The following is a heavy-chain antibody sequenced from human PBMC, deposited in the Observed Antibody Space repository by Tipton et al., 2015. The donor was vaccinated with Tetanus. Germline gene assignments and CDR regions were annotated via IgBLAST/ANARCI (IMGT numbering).Heavy chain of an antibody. CDR3: ARDRGDYIYYGMDV. CDR2: IDPNSGGT. CDR1: GYTFTGYY. V-gene: IGHV1-2*02. D-gene: IGHD3-22*01. Sequence: QLVQSGAEVKKPGASVKVSCKASGYTFTGYYIYWVRHAPGQGLEWMGWIDPNSGGTVYAQKFHGRVTMTRDTSISTAYMELRSLRSDAPAVYYCARDRGDYIYYGMDVWGPGTTVTAS. J-gene: IGHJ6*02.